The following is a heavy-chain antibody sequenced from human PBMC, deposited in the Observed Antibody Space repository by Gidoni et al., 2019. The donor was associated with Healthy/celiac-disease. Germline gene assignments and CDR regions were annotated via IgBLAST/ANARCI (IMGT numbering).Heavy chain of an antibody. Sequence: VPLAVSGGGVVQPVRSLRHSCAASGFTFSSYPVCWVRQAPGKGLEWVAVISYDGSNKYYADSVKGLFTISRDNSKNTLYLQMNSLGAEDTAVYYCARGHGGCSSTSCHPHDAFDIWGQGTMVTVSS. CDR2: ISYDGSNK. CDR3: ARGHGGCSSTSCHPHDAFDI. J-gene: IGHJ3*02. D-gene: IGHD2-2*01. CDR1: GFTFSSYP. V-gene: IGHV3-30-3*01.